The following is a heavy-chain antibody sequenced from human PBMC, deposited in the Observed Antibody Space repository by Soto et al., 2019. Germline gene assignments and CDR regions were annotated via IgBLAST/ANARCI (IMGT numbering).Heavy chain of an antibody. D-gene: IGHD5-18*01. V-gene: IGHV5-51*01. Sequence: PGESLKISCKGSGYSFTSYWIGWVRQMPGKGLEWMGIIYPGDSDTRYSPSFQGQVTISADKSISTAYLQWSSLKASDTAMYYCARQGYSYGYSYYYYYYMDVWGKGTTVTVSS. CDR1: GYSFTSYW. CDR2: IYPGDSDT. CDR3: ARQGYSYGYSYYYYYYMDV. J-gene: IGHJ6*03.